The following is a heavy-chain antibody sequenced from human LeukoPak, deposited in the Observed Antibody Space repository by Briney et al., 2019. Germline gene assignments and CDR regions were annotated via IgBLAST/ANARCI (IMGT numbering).Heavy chain of an antibody. CDR2: LSTSGATT. CDR3: AKDAGEGSGWYYFDY. D-gene: IGHD6-13*01. J-gene: IGHJ4*02. Sequence: GGSLRPSFAAPGSTFITHAMNWVGQAPGKGLNWFSPLSTSGATTYYADSVRGRFTISRDNFKNTVYLQMNSLRAEDTAVYYCAKDAGEGSGWYYFDYWGQGTLVTVSS. CDR1: GSTFITHA. V-gene: IGHV3-23*01.